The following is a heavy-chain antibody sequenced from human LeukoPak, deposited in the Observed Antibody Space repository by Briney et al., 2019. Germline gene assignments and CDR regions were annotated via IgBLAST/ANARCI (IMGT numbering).Heavy chain of an antibody. CDR1: GSTFSDYY. J-gene: IGHJ4*02. Sequence: PGGSLRLSCAASGSTFSDYYMSWIRQAPGKGLEWVSYISSSSSYIYYADSVKGRFTISRDNAKNSLYLQMNSLRAEDTAVYYCARGGSTTVVTPFDYWGQGTLVTVSS. CDR3: ARGGSTTVVTPFDY. V-gene: IGHV3-11*06. CDR2: ISSSSSYI. D-gene: IGHD4-23*01.